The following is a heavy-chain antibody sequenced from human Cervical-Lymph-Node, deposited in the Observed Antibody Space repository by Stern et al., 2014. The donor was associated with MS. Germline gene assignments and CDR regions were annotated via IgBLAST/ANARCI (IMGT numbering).Heavy chain of an antibody. CDR1: GFSLSHARMG. CDR3: ARIEDNYGHMGEFDY. V-gene: IGHV2-26*01. Sequence: QVTLQESGPVRVKPTETLTLTCTVSGFSLSHARMGVSWIRQPPGKPLEWLAHIFSNDEKFYSTSLKSRLTISRDTSKSQVVLTMTNMDPVDTATYYCARIEDNYGHMGEFDYWGQGTLVTVSS. J-gene: IGHJ4*02. CDR2: IFSNDEK. D-gene: IGHD5-18*01.